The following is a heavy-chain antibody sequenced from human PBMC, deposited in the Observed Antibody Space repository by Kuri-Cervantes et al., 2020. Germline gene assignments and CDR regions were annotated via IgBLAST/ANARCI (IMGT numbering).Heavy chain of an antibody. V-gene: IGHV3-21*01. CDR1: GFTFSSYS. CDR2: ISSSSSYI. Sequence: LSLTCAASGFTFSSYSMNWVRQAPGKGLEWVSSISSSSSYIYYADSVKGRFTISRDNAKNSLYLQMNSLRAEDTAVYYCARAGDYGSFGYWGQGTLVTVSS. J-gene: IGHJ4*02. D-gene: IGHD4-17*01. CDR3: ARAGDYGSFGY.